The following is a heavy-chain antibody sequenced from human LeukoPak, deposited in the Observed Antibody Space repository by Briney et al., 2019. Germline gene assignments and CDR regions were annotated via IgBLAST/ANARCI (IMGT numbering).Heavy chain of an antibody. J-gene: IGHJ4*02. CDR3: ASDGDSSGWYGGFDY. D-gene: IGHD6-19*01. CDR1: GFTFSSYA. CDR2: ISGSGGST. V-gene: IGHV3-23*01. Sequence: GGSLRLSCAASGFTFSSYAMSWVRQAPGKGLEWVSAISGSGGSTYYADSVKGRFTISRDNAKNSLYLQMNSLRAEDTAVYYCASDGDSSGWYGGFDYWGQGTLVTVSS.